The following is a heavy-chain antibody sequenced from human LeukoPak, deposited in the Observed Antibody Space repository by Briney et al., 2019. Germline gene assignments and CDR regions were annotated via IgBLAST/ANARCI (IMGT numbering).Heavy chain of an antibody. Sequence: SETLSLTCTVSGGSISSYYWSWIRQPPGKGLEWIGYIYYSGSTNYNPSLKSRVTISVDTSKNQFSLKLSSVTAADTVVYYCARGTYSSGWYYFDYWGQGTLVTVSS. CDR2: IYYSGST. CDR1: GGSISSYY. CDR3: ARGTYSSGWYYFDY. V-gene: IGHV4-59*01. J-gene: IGHJ4*02. D-gene: IGHD6-19*01.